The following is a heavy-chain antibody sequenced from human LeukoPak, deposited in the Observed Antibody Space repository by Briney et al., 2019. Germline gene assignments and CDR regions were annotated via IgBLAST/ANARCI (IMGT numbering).Heavy chain of an antibody. CDR2: IIPIFGTA. V-gene: IGHV1-69*06. CDR1: GGTFSSYA. J-gene: IGHJ3*02. CDR3: ARGYPVVVTAAHDAFDI. D-gene: IGHD2-21*02. Sequence: SVKVSCKASGGTFSSYAISWVRQAPGEGLEWVGGIIPIFGTANYAQKFQGRVTITADKSTSTAYMALSSLRSEDTAVYYCARGYPVVVTAAHDAFDIWGQGTMVTVSS.